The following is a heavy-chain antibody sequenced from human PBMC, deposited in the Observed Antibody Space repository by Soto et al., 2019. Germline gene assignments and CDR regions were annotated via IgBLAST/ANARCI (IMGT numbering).Heavy chain of an antibody. CDR3: ARSPFDY. Sequence: SETLSLTCAVYGRSFSGYYWSWIRQPPGKGLEWIGEINHSGSTNYNPSLKSRVTISVDTSKNQFSLKLSSVTAADTAVYYCARSPFDYWGQGTLVTVSS. CDR2: INHSGST. J-gene: IGHJ4*02. V-gene: IGHV4-34*01. CDR1: GRSFSGYY.